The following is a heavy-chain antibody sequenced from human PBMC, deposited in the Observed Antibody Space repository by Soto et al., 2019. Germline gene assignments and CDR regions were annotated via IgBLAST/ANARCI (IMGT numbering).Heavy chain of an antibody. J-gene: IGHJ4*02. V-gene: IGHV3-48*01. Sequence: PGGSLRLSCAASGFTFSSYSMNWVRQAPGKGLEWVSYISSSSSTIYYADSVKGRFTISRDNAKNSLYLQMNSLRAEDTAVYYCARDFSSRGFLNTAMVIGYWGQGTLVTVSS. CDR3: ARDFSSRGFLNTAMVIGY. CDR1: GFTFSSYS. D-gene: IGHD5-18*01. CDR2: ISSSSSTI.